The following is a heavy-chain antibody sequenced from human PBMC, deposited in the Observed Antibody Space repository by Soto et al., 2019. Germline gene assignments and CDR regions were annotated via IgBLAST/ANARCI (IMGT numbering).Heavy chain of an antibody. CDR2: IYSGGST. J-gene: IGHJ4*02. D-gene: IGHD3-22*01. Sequence: GGSLRLSCAASGFTVSSNYMSWVRQAPGKGLEWVSVIYSGGSTYYADSVKGRFTISRHNSKNTLYLQMNSLIAEDTAVYYCARSLTLYYDSSGPISRDYWGQGTLVTVSS. V-gene: IGHV3-53*04. CDR1: GFTVSSNY. CDR3: ARSLTLYYDSSGPISRDY.